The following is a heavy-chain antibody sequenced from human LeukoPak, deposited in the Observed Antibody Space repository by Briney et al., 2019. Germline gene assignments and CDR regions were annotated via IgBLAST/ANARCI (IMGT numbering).Heavy chain of an antibody. CDR1: GFTFGSYG. V-gene: IGHV3-30*18. J-gene: IGHJ4*02. CDR2: ISYDGSNK. CDR3: AKTYSGYDEPIETEGYYFDY. Sequence: GGSLRLSCAASGFTFGSYGMHWVRQSPGKGLEWVAVISYDGSNKYYADSVKGRFTISRDNSKNTLYLQMNSLRAEDTAVYYCAKTYSGYDEPIETEGYYFDYWGQGTLVTVSS. D-gene: IGHD5-12*01.